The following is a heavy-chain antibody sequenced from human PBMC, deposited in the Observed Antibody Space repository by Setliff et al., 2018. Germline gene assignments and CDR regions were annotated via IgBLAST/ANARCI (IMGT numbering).Heavy chain of an antibody. CDR2: IYRSGTT. Sequence: SETLSLTCSVSGGSISRSYWTWIRQAPGKGMEWIGYIYRSGTTNYNPSLKSRLSMSVDTSKNEFSLKLRFVTAADTAVYYCARVDEEYCSGGTCYDWFGPWGPGTLVTVSS. D-gene: IGHD2-15*01. J-gene: IGHJ5*02. V-gene: IGHV4-59*01. CDR1: GGSISRSY. CDR3: ARVDEEYCSGGTCYDWFGP.